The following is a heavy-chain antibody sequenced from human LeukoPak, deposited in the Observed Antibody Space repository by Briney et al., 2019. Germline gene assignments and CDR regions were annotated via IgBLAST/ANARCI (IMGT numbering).Heavy chain of an antibody. CDR3: ARDSDASGP. D-gene: IGHD3-10*01. CDR2: IYYSGST. V-gene: IGHV4-59*01. CDR1: GGSISFYY. Sequence: PSETLSLTCTVSGGSISFYYWSWIRQPPGKGLEWIGYIYYSGSTKYNPSLKSRVTISVDTSKNQFSPKLSSVTAADTAVYYCARDSDASGPWGQGTLVTVSS. J-gene: IGHJ5*02.